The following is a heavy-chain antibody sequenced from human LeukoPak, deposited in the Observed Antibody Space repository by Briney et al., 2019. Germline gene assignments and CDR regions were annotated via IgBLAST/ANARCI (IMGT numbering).Heavy chain of an antibody. Sequence: GGSLRLSCAASGFTFSDYYMSWIRQAPGKGLGWVSYISSSSSVTNYADSVKGRFTISRDNAKNSLFLQMNGLRAEDTAVYYCTRDRRRAMFRGVEGVDYWGQGTLVTVSS. V-gene: IGHV3-11*06. CDR1: GFTFSDYY. D-gene: IGHD3-10*01. CDR3: TRDRRRAMFRGVEGVDY. J-gene: IGHJ4*02. CDR2: ISSSSSVT.